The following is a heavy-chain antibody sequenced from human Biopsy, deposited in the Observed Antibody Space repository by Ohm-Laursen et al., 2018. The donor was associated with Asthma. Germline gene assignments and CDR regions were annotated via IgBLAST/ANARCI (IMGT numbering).Heavy chain of an antibody. CDR1: GVSFCNYA. D-gene: IGHD5-12*01. V-gene: IGHV1-69*13. Sequence: GPSVYPSCTASGVSFCNYAIGWGRHAPGQGLEWMGGLILVLGTPDHAQMFEGRVTITADESTSTAYMELSSLSSEDTAVYYCARGYSGSDRIVYYYSGLEVWGQGTTVTVSS. CDR2: LILVLGTP. CDR3: ARGYSGSDRIVYYYSGLEV. J-gene: IGHJ6*02.